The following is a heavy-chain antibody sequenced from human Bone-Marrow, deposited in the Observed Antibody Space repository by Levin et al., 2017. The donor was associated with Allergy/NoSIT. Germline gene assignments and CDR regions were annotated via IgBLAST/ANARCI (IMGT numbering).Heavy chain of an antibody. CDR3: ARGYRWYGRNAFDI. CDR2: INHSGST. V-gene: IGHV4-34*01. CDR1: GGSFSGYY. D-gene: IGHD6-13*01. Sequence: PSETLSLTCAVYGGSFSGYYWSWIRQPPGKGLEWIGEINHSGSTNYNPSLKSRVTISVDTSKNQFSLKLSSVTAADTAVYYCARGYRWYGRNAFDIWGQGTMVTVSS. J-gene: IGHJ3*02.